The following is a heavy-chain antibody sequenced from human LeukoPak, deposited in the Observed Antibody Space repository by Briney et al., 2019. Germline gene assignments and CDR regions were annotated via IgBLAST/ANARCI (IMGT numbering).Heavy chain of an antibody. Sequence: PGGSLRLSCAASGFTFSNYAMNWVRQAPGKGLEWVSVISGSSGSTYYADSVTGRFTISRDNSKNTLYLQRTSLRTEDTAVYYCAKGVETSTTGELPYYFDYWGQGTLVTVSS. D-gene: IGHD3-10*01. CDR3: AKGVETSTTGELPYYFDY. J-gene: IGHJ4*02. CDR1: GFTFSNYA. V-gene: IGHV3-23*01. CDR2: ISGSSGST.